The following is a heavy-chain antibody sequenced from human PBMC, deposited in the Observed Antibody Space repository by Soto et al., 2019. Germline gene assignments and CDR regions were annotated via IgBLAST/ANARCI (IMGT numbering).Heavy chain of an antibody. CDR2: INAGNGNT. CDR3: ASLRGYSYGSI. V-gene: IGHV1-3*01. J-gene: IGHJ4*02. Sequence: SSVKGSFKGAGYSFTSYAMHWVRQAPGQRLEWMGWINAGNGNTKYSQKFQGRVTITRDTSASTAYMELSSLRSEDTAVYYCASLRGYSYGSIWGQGTLVTVSS. D-gene: IGHD5-18*01. CDR1: GYSFTSYA.